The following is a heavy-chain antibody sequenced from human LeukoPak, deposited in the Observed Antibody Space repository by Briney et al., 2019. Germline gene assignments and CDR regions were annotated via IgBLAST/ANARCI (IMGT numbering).Heavy chain of an antibody. CDR3: LKGYCSSISCYGDY. CDR1: EFTFSSYA. J-gene: IGHJ4*02. CDR2: ISSNGGST. D-gene: IGHD2-2*01. V-gene: IGHV3-64D*09. Sequence: PGGSLRLSCSASEFTFSSYAMHWVRQAPGKGLEYVSAISSNGGSTYYADSVKGRFTISRDNSKNTRYLQMSSLRAEDTAVYYCLKGYCSSISCYGDYWGQGTLVTVSS.